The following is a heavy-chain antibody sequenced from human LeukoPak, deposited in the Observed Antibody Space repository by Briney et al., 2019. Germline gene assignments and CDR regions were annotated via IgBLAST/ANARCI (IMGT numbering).Heavy chain of an antibody. V-gene: IGHV3-21*01. CDR3: AELGITMIGGV. CDR2: ISTSSSYI. CDR1: GFTFSSYS. D-gene: IGHD3-10*02. Sequence: PGGSLRLSCAASGFTFSSYSMNWVRRAPGKGLEWVSSISTSSSYIHYADLVKGRFTISRDNAKNSLYLQMNSLRAEDTAVYYCAELGITMIGGVWGKGTTVTISS. J-gene: IGHJ6*04.